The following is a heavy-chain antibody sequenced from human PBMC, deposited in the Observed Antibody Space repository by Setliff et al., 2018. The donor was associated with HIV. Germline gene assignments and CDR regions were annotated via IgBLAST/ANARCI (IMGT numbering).Heavy chain of an antibody. V-gene: IGHV4-34*01. CDR1: GGSFSGYY. Sequence: PSETLSLTCAVYGGSFSGYYWSWIRQPPGKGLEWIGSIHHSGNTYYNPSLKSRVTMSLDASKNQFSLKLSSVAAADTALYYCVSDRDKISWYYFWGQGTLVTVSS. CDR2: IHHSGNT. D-gene: IGHD6-13*01. CDR3: VSDRDKISWYYF. J-gene: IGHJ4*02.